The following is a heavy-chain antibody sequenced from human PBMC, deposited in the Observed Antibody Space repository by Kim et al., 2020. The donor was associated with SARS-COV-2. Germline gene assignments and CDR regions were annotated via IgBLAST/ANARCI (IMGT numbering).Heavy chain of an antibody. CDR1: GFAFSSYS. CDR3: ARDRDVYFDLLTEYLGYYALDV. V-gene: IGHV3-21*01. D-gene: IGHD3-9*01. J-gene: IGHJ6*01. Sequence: GGSLRLSCAVSGFAFSSYSMNWVRQAPGKGLELVSSISGNGSYIYYEDSVKGRFTISRDSAQNSLFLQMNSFRAEDSAVYYCARDRDVYFDLLTEYLGYYALDVGGQGTTVTVSS. CDR2: ISGNGSYI.